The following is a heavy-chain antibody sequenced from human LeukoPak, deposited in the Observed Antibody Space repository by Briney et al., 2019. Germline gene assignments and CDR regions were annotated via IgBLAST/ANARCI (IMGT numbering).Heavy chain of an antibody. CDR2: ISWNSGSI. CDR3: AKGGRATVTTPYYFDY. V-gene: IGHV3-9*03. CDR1: GFTFDDYA. J-gene: IGHJ4*02. D-gene: IGHD4-17*01. Sequence: GRSLRPSCAASGFTFDDYAMHWVRQAQGKGLEWVSGISWNSGSIGYADSVKGRFTISRDNAKNSLYLQMNSLRAEDMALYYCAKGGRATVTTPYYFDYWGQGTLVTVSS.